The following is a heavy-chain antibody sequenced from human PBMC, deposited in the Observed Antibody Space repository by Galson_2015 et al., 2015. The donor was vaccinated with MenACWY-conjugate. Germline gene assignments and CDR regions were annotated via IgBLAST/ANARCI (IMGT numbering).Heavy chain of an antibody. Sequence: CAISGDSVSSNSAAWNWIRQSPSRGLEWLGKKYYRSKWYNDYAVSVKSRITINPDTSNNHFSLQLNSVTPDDTAVYYCVREGYYFDYWGQGTLVTVSS. CDR2: KYYRSKWYN. CDR1: GDSVSSNSAA. CDR3: VREGYYFDY. J-gene: IGHJ4*02. V-gene: IGHV6-1*01.